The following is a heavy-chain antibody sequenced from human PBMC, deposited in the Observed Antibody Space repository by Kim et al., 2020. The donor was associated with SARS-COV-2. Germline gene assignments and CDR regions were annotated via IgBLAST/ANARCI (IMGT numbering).Heavy chain of an antibody. CDR1: GFTFSSYG. V-gene: IGHV3-33*01. J-gene: IGHJ3*02. D-gene: IGHD2-15*01. Sequence: GGSLRLSCAASGFTFSSYGMHWVRQAPGKGLEWVAVIWYDGSNKYYADSVKGRFTISRDNSKNTLYLQMNSLRAEDTAVYYCARVHRYCSGGSCYSLFAFDIWGQGTMVTVSS. CDR3: ARVHRYCSGGSCYSLFAFDI. CDR2: IWYDGSNK.